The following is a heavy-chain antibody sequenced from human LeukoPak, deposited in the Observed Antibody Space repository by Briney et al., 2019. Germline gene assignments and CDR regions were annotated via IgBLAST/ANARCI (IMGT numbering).Heavy chain of an antibody. D-gene: IGHD2-8*01. CDR3: ARVQGHPPNGLDI. V-gene: IGHV3-74*01. CDR1: GFTFSSYW. Sequence: GRSLRLSCAASGFTFSSYWMHWVRHAPGKGLVWVSRINSDGSSTSYADAVKGRFIISRDNAKNTAYLQMNSLSAEHTAVYYCARVQGHPPNGLDIWGQGTMVTVSS. J-gene: IGHJ3*02. CDR2: INSDGSST.